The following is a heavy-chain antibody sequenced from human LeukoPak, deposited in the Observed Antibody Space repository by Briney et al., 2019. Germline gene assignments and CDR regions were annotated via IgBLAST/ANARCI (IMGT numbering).Heavy chain of an antibody. J-gene: IGHJ4*02. Sequence: GGSLGLSCAASGFTFSSYAMSWVRQAPGKGLEWVSAISGSGGSTYYADSVKGRFTISRDNSKNTLYLQMNSLRAEDTAVYYCARGMYSGSYYGGDYWGQGTLVTVSS. D-gene: IGHD1-26*01. V-gene: IGHV3-23*01. CDR2: ISGSGGST. CDR1: GFTFSSYA. CDR3: ARGMYSGSYYGGDY.